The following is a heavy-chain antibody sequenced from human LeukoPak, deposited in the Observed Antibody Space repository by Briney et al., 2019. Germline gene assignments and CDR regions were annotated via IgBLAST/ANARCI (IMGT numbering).Heavy chain of an antibody. V-gene: IGHV4-59*01. J-gene: IGHJ6*02. Sequence: SETLSLTCTVSGGSISSYCWSWIRQPPGKGLEWIGYIYYSGSTNYNPSLKSRVTISVDTSKNQFSLKLSSVTAADTAVYYCARWAYDSSGYYFGMDVWGQGTTVTVSS. CDR1: GGSISSYC. CDR2: IYYSGST. CDR3: ARWAYDSSGYYFGMDV. D-gene: IGHD3-22*01.